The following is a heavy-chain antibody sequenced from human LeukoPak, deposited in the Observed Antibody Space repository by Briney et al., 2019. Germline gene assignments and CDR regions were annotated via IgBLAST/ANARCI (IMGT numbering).Heavy chain of an antibody. J-gene: IGHJ4*02. CDR2: ISSSSSYI. CDR1: GFTFSSYS. D-gene: IGHD1-26*01. CDR3: AKSSGGLPRDYFDY. V-gene: IGHV3-21*01. Sequence: GGSLRLSCVASGFTFSSYSMNWVRQAPGKGLEWASSISSSSSYIYYAESVKGRFTISRDNSKNTLYLQMNSLRAEDTAVYYCAKSSGGLPRDYFDYWGQGTLVTVSS.